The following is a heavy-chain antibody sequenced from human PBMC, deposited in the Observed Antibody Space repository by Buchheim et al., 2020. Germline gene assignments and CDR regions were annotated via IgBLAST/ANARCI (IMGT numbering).Heavy chain of an antibody. Sequence: QVQLVESGGGVVQPGRSLRLSCAASGFTFSSYGMHWVRQAPGKGLEWVAVISYDGSNKYYADSVKGRFTISRDNSKNTLYLQMNSLRAEDTAVYYCAKDLYYYGSGSYSHYYYYYGMDVWGQGTT. CDR1: GFTFSSYG. J-gene: IGHJ6*02. V-gene: IGHV3-30*18. CDR3: AKDLYYYGSGSYSHYYYYYGMDV. D-gene: IGHD3-10*01. CDR2: ISYDGSNK.